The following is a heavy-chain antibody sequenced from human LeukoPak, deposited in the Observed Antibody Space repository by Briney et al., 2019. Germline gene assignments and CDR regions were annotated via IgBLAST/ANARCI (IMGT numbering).Heavy chain of an antibody. CDR2: IYSGGTT. V-gene: IGHV3-66*01. Sequence: GGSLGLSCAASGFTVSTNYMTWVRQAPGKGLEWASVIYSGGTTYYADSVKGRFSISRDNSKNTLYLQMNSLRAEDTAVYYCARYDYGRSGFDYWGQGTLVTVSS. J-gene: IGHJ4*02. CDR1: GFTVSTNY. D-gene: IGHD5-12*01. CDR3: ARYDYGRSGFDY.